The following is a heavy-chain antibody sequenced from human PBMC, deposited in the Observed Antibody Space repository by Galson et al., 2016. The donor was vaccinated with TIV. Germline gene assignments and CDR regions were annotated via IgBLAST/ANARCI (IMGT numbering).Heavy chain of an antibody. D-gene: IGHD3-22*01. CDR3: ARDGVINPRVLEY. CDR1: GGSISDYY. CDR2: VYYTGST. V-gene: IGHV4-59*01. Sequence: LSLTCTVSGGSISDYYWSWIRQPPGKGLDWIGYVYYTGSTDYNPSLKSRVTISIDSSKKQFSLRLTSVTAADTAVYYCARDGVINPRVLEYWGQGALVTVSP. J-gene: IGHJ4*01.